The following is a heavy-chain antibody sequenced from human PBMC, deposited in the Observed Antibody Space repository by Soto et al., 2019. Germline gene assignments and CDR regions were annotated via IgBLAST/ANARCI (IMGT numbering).Heavy chain of an antibody. CDR2: ISSSSSYI. CDR3: ARAVADSQPFDD. V-gene: IGHV3-21*01. D-gene: IGHD6-19*01. Sequence: GGSLRLSCAASGFTFSSYSMNWVRQAPGKGLEWVSSISSSSSYIYYADSVKGRFTISRDNAKNSLYLQMNSLRAEDTAVYYCARAVADSQPFDDWGQGTLVTVSS. J-gene: IGHJ4*02. CDR1: GFTFSSYS.